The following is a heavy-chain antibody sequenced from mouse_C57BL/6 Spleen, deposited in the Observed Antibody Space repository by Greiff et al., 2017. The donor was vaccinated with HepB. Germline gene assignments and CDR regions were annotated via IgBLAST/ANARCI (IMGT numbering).Heavy chain of an antibody. CDR2: IYPGDGDT. CDR1: GYAFSSYW. CDR3: ATPRYYYGSSRDAKDY. V-gene: IGHV1-80*01. J-gene: IGHJ4*01. D-gene: IGHD1-1*01. Sequence: QVQLQQSGAELVKPGASVKISCKASGYAFSSYWMNWVKQRPGKGLEWIGQIYPGDGDTNYNGKFKGKATLTADKSSSTAYMQHRSLTSEDAAVYCCATPRYYYGSSRDAKDYWGKGTTVTVSS.